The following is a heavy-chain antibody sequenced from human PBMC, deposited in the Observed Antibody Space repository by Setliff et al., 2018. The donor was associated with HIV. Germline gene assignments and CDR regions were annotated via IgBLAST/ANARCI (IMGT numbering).Heavy chain of an antibody. V-gene: IGHV4-38-2*01. CDR3: ARLDYDILTDYHREFDY. Sequence: SETLSLTCAVSGYSISSGYYWGWIRQPPGKGLEWIGTIYHSGRTYYNPSLKSRVTISVDTSKNQFSLKLTSVTAADTAVYYCARLDYDILTDYHREFDYWGQGTLVTVSS. J-gene: IGHJ4*02. CDR2: IYHSGRT. D-gene: IGHD3-9*01. CDR1: GYSISSGYY.